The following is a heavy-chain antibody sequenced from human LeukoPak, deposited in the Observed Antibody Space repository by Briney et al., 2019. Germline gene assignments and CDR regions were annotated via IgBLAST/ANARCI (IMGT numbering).Heavy chain of an antibody. CDR2: IRYDGSNK. CDR1: GFTFSSYG. D-gene: IGHD4-11*01. Sequence: GGSLRLSCAASGFTFSSYGMHWVRQAPGKGLEWVAFIRYDGSNKYYADSVKGRFTISRDNSKNTLYLQMNSLRAEDTAVYYCAKVLSVYSNLDAFDIWGQGTMVTVSS. CDR3: AKVLSVYSNLDAFDI. J-gene: IGHJ3*02. V-gene: IGHV3-30*02.